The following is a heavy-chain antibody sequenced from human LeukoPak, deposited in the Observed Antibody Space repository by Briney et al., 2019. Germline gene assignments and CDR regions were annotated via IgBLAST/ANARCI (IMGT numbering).Heavy chain of an antibody. CDR2: ILYDGRNK. CDR1: GFTVSYYG. Sequence: GGSLRLSCAASGFTVSYYGMHGVRQAPGKGLEWVALILYDGRNKHYADSVKGRFTISRDNSKNTLYLQMNSLRAEDAAVYYCANLDGGTFDWGQGTLVTVSS. V-gene: IGHV3-30*02. CDR3: ANLDGGTFD. D-gene: IGHD4-23*01. J-gene: IGHJ4*02.